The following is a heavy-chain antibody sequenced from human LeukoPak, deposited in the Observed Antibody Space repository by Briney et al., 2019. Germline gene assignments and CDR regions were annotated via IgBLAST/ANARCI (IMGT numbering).Heavy chain of an antibody. Sequence: ASVKVSCKASGHTFTSHNINWVRQATGQGLEWMGWMNPNSGNTGYAQKFQGRVTMTRYTSISTAYMELSSLRSEDTAVYYCARTKTDHDAFYIWGQGTMVSVSS. CDR3: ARTKTDHDAFYI. V-gene: IGHV1-8*01. D-gene: IGHD2-8*01. CDR1: GHTFTSHN. J-gene: IGHJ3*02. CDR2: MNPNSGNT.